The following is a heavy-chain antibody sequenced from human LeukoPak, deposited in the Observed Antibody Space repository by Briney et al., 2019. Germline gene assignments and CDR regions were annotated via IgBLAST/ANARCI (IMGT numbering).Heavy chain of an antibody. CDR3: ATRSGGRATYYYYYMDV. D-gene: IGHD2-15*01. CDR2: FDPEDGET. V-gene: IGHV1-24*01. Sequence: GASVMVSCKVSGYTLTELSMHWVRQAPGEGLEWMGGFDPEDGETIYAQKFQGGVTMTEDTSTDTAYMELSSLRSEDTAVYYCATRSGGRATYYYYYMDVWGKGATVTVSS. J-gene: IGHJ6*03. CDR1: GYTLTELS.